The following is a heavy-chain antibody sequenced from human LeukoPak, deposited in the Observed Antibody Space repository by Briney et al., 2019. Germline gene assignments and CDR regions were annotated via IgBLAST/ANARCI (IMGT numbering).Heavy chain of an antibody. CDR2: IIPIFGTA. J-gene: IGHJ5*02. V-gene: IGHV1-69*05. D-gene: IGHD1-26*01. CDR3: ARVPREWELLRGFRFDP. Sequence: SVKVSCKASGGTFSSYAISWVRQAPGQGLEWMGRIIPIFGTANYAQKFQGRVTITTDESTSTAYMELSSLRSEDTAVYYCARVPREWELLRGFRFDPWGQGTLVTVSS. CDR1: GGTFSSYA.